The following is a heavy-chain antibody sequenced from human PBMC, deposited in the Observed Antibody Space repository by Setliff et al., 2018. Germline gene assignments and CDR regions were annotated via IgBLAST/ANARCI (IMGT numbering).Heavy chain of an antibody. CDR2: ISFGGNT. Sequence: SETLSLTCTVSGYSISSGYYWGWIRQPPGKGLEWIGSISFGGNTYYNPSLKSRVTISLDTSRNQFSLKLNSVTAADTAVYSCARDPGHRSGTWSLDYWGQGTLVTVSS. CDR3: ARDPGHRSGTWSLDY. CDR1: GYSISSGYY. V-gene: IGHV4-38-2*02. J-gene: IGHJ4*02.